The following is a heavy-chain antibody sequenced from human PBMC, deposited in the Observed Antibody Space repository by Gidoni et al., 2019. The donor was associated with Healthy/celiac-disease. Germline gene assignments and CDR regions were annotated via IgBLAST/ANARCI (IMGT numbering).Heavy chain of an antibody. CDR3: AKDIKAHGSGSYYFDY. CDR2: ISWNSGSI. CDR1: GFTFDDSA. Sequence: EVQLVESGGGLVQPGRSLRLSCAASGFTFDDSAMHWGRQAPGKGLECVSGISWNSGSIGYADSVKGRFTISRDNAKNSLYLQMNSLRAEDTALYYCAKDIKAHGSGSYYFDYWGQGTLVTVSS. J-gene: IGHJ4*02. D-gene: IGHD6-19*01. V-gene: IGHV3-9*01.